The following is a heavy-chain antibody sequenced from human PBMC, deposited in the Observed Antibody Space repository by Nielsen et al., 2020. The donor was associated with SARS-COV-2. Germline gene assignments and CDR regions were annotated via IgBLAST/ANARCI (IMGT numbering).Heavy chain of an antibody. V-gene: IGHV3-9*01. D-gene: IGHD1-26*01. CDR2: ISWNSGSI. J-gene: IGHJ4*02. CDR1: GFTFDDYA. CDR3: AKLGYYADGDY. Sequence: GGSLRLSCAASGFTFDDYAMHWVRQAPGKGLEWVSGISWNSGSIGYADSVKGRFTISRDNARNSLYLQMNSLRAEDTALYYCAKLGYYADGDYWGQGTLVTVSS.